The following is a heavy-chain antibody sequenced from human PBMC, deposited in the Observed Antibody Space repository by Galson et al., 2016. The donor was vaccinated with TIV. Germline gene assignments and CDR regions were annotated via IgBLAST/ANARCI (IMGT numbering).Heavy chain of an antibody. Sequence: SLTCTVSGGSVSSSTYFWAWVRQPPGEGLEWIGTVYYDGTTYTNPSLKSSVTLSVDSSKNQISLKLSSVTAADTAIYFCARHGPWSFYFDFWGQGTLVTVSS. D-gene: IGHD3-16*02. CDR3: ARHGPWSFYFDF. V-gene: IGHV4-39*01. CDR2: VYYDGTT. CDR1: GGSVSSSTYF. J-gene: IGHJ4*02.